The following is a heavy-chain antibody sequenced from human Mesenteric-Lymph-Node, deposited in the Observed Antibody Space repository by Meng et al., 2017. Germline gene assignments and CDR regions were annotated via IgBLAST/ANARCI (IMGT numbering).Heavy chain of an antibody. V-gene: IGHV4-59*08. CDR2: IYYSGST. CDR1: GGSISSYY. D-gene: IGHD2-21*01. CDR3: ASFDHIPRRNYFDY. Sequence: VQLQESGPVWVKPVDTLSLTCTVSGGSISSYYWSWIRQPPGKGLEWIGYIYYSGSTNYNPSLKSRVSTSVDTSKNQFSLNLNSMTAADTAVYYCASFDHIPRRNYFDYWGQGTLVTVSS. J-gene: IGHJ4*02.